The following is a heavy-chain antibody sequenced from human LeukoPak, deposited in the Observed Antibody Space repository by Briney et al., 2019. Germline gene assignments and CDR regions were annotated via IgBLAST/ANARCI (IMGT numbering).Heavy chain of an antibody. CDR1: GGSISSYY. CDR2: INHSGST. V-gene: IGHV4-34*01. CDR3: ATRVGHTTGWFDP. D-gene: IGHD1-1*01. Sequence: SETLSLTCTVSGGSISSYYWSWIRQPPGKGLEWIGEINHSGSTNYNPSLKSRVTISVDTSKNQFSLKLSSVTAADTAVYYCATRVGHTTGWFDPWGQGTLVTVSS. J-gene: IGHJ5*02.